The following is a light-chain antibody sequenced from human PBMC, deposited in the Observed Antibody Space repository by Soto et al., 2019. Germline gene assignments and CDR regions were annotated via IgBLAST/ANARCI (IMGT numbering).Light chain of an antibody. CDR2: GAS. CDR3: QQYATSPRT. Sequence: EIVLTQSPGTLSLSPGERATLSCRASQSVSSNYLAWYQQKRGQAPRLLIYGASSRATGIPTRVSGSGSGTDFTLTISRLEPEDFAVYSCQQYATSPRTFGQGTKVEI. CDR1: QSVSSNY. J-gene: IGKJ1*01. V-gene: IGKV3-20*01.